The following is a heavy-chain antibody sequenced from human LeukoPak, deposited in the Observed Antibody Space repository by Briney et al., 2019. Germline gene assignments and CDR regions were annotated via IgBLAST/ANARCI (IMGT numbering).Heavy chain of an antibody. V-gene: IGHV3-53*01. J-gene: IGHJ4*02. CDR1: GFTVSSNY. Sequence: PGGSLRLSCAASGFTVSSNYMSWVRQAPGKGLEWVSVIYSGGSTYYADSVKGRFTISRDNSKNTLYLQMNSLRAEDTAVYYCARDVRDGYSDYWGQGTLVTVSS. CDR3: ARDVRDGYSDY. D-gene: IGHD5-24*01. CDR2: IYSGGST.